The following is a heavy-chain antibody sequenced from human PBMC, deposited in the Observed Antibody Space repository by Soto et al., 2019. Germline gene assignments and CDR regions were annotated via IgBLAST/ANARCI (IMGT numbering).Heavy chain of an antibody. CDR3: ARSSSWNDYYYGMDV. CDR2: ISSTTNYI. V-gene: IGHV3-21*01. D-gene: IGHD6-13*01. CDR1: GFTFTRYS. J-gene: IGHJ6*02. Sequence: GGSLRLSCAASGFTFTRYSMNWVRQAPGKGLEWVSSISSTTNYIYYGDSMKGRFTISRDNAKNSLYLQMNSLRDEDTAVYYCARSSSWNDYYYGMDVWGQGTTVTVSS.